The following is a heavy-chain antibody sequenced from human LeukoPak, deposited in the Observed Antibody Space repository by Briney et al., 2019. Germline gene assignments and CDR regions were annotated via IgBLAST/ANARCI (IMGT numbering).Heavy chain of an antibody. Sequence: SETLSLTCAVYGGSFSGYYWSWIRQPPGKGLEWIGEINHSGSTNYNPSLKSRVTISVDTSKNQFSLKLSYVTAADTAVYYCARGDSSGFYWGQGTLVTVSS. D-gene: IGHD3-22*01. CDR1: GGSFSGYY. V-gene: IGHV4-34*01. CDR3: ARGDSSGFY. J-gene: IGHJ4*02. CDR2: INHSGST.